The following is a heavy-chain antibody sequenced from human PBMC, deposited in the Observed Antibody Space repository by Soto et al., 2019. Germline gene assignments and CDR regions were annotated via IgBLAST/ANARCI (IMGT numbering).Heavy chain of an antibody. CDR3: AHRXXGSYFDY. Sequence: QITLKESGPTLVKPTQTLTLTCTFSGFSLSTXGXXXXXXXXXXXKALEWLALIYWDDDKRYSPSLKSRLTXXXXXXXXXXXXXXXXXXXXXXAXYYCAHRXXGSYFDYWGQGTLVTVSS. V-gene: IGHV2-5*02. J-gene: IGHJ4*02. D-gene: IGHD3-10*01. CDR2: IYWDDDK. CDR1: GFSLSTXGXX.